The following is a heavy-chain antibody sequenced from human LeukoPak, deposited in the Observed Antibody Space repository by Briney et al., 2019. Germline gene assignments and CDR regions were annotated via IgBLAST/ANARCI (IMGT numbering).Heavy chain of an antibody. CDR3: AKGVWAPRFDS. Sequence: PSETLSLTCAVYGASVSYDYWSWIRQGPGKGLEGIGEINHSGSITYNPSLKSRITISAEKSQNQLSLRLTSVTAADTAVYYCAKGVWAPRFDSWGQGTLVTVSS. CDR1: GASVSYDY. V-gene: IGHV4-34*01. D-gene: IGHD7-27*01. J-gene: IGHJ5*01. CDR2: INHSGSI.